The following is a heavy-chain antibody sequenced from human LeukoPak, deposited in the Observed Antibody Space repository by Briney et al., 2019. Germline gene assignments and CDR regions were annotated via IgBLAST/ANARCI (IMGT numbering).Heavy chain of an antibody. J-gene: IGHJ4*02. D-gene: IGHD6-13*01. Sequence: GASVKVSCKASGGTFSSYAISWVRQAPGQGLEWMGGIIPIFGTANYAQKFQGRVTITTDESTSTAYMELSSLRSEDTAVYYCASAAYSSSWTTFDYWGQGTLVTVSS. V-gene: IGHV1-69*05. CDR3: ASAAYSSSWTTFDY. CDR2: IIPIFGTA. CDR1: GGTFSSYA.